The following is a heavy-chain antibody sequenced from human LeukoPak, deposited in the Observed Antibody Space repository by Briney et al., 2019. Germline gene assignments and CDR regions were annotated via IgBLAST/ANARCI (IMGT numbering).Heavy chain of an antibody. D-gene: IGHD4-17*01. J-gene: IGHJ4*02. CDR1: GYTFTSYG. CDR3: ARGNGDYDLDY. CDR2: INPSGGST. Sequence: ASVKVSCKASGYTFTSYGISWVRQAPGQGLEWMGIINPSGGSTSYAQKFQGRVTMTRDMSTSTVYMELSSLRSEDTAVYYCARGNGDYDLDYWGQGTLVTVSS. V-gene: IGHV1-46*01.